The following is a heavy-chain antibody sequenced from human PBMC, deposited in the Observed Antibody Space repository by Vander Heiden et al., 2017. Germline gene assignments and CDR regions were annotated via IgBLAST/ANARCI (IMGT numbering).Heavy chain of an antibody. D-gene: IGHD1-1*01. V-gene: IGHV3-23*01. CDR1: GFTFSSYA. J-gene: IGHJ4*02. Sequence: EVQLLESGGGLVQPGGSLRLSCAASGFTFSSYAMSWVRQAPGKGLEWVSTISGSGGSTYYADSVKGRFTISRDNSKNTLYLQMNSLRAEDTAVYYCAKPRIEGTWVQLGPDFDYWGQGTLVTVSS. CDR3: AKPRIEGTWVQLGPDFDY. CDR2: ISGSGGST.